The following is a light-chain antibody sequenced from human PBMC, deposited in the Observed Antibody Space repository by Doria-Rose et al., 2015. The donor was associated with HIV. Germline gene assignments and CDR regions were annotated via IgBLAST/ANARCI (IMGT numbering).Light chain of an antibody. J-gene: IGKJ1*01. Sequence: DIRVTQSPSSLSASVGDRVTITCRASQNINRFLNWYQQKPGKVPKVLIYAASSLQSGVPSRFSGSGSGTDFTLTISCLQPEDFATYYCQQSFSTPRTFGQGTKVEIK. CDR2: AAS. CDR1: QNINRF. CDR3: QQSFSTPRT. V-gene: IGKV1-39*01.